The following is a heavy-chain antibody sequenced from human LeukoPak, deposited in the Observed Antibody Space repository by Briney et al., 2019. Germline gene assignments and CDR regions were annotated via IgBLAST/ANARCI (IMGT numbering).Heavy chain of an antibody. CDR1: GYTFTGYY. CDR3: ARDRDSSGTPGY. V-gene: IGHV1-2*02. Sequence: ASVKVPCKASGYTFTGYYMHWVRQAPGQGLEWMGWINPNSGGTNYAQKFQGRVTMTRDTSISTAYMELSRLTSDDTAVYYCARDRDSSGTPGYWGQGTLVTVSS. CDR2: INPNSGGT. J-gene: IGHJ4*02. D-gene: IGHD6-19*01.